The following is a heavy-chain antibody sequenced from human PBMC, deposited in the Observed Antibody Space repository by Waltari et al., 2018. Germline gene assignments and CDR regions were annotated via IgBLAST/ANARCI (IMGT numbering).Heavy chain of an antibody. Sequence: QVQLMQSGAEVKKSGASVKVSCKASGYTFSSYGITWVRQAPGQGLEWMGWISAYSVNTNYAQKFQGRVTMTTDTSTTTAYMELRSLRFDDTAVYYCATGSMFGGVIVRFDYWGQGTLVTVSS. D-gene: IGHD3-16*02. V-gene: IGHV1-18*01. CDR3: ATGSMFGGVIVRFDY. CDR2: ISAYSVNT. CDR1: GYTFSSYG. J-gene: IGHJ4*02.